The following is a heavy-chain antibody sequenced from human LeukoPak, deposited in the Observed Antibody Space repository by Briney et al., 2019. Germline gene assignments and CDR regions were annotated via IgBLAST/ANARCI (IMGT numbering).Heavy chain of an antibody. CDR3: ARHRSGFDIIAGRGYGMDV. CDR2: IYYSGST. Sequence: SETLSLTCTVSGGSISSYYWSWIRQPPGKGLEWIGYIYYSGSTSCNPSLKSRVTISVDTSKNQFSLKLSSVTAADTAVYYCARHRSGFDIIAGRGYGMDVWGQGTTVTVSS. CDR1: GGSISSYY. V-gene: IGHV4-59*08. D-gene: IGHD2/OR15-2a*01. J-gene: IGHJ6*02.